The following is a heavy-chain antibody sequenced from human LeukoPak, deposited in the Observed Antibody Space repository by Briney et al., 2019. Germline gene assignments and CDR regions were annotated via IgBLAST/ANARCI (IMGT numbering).Heavy chain of an antibody. CDR1: GFTFSSYA. CDR3: LTDPSYETNN. CDR2: ISGGGYST. D-gene: IGHD3-16*01. Sequence: PGGSLRLSCAASGFTFSSYAMSWVRQAPGKGLEWVSGISGGGYSTYYADSVKGRFTISRDNSKNTLYLQMNSLRAEDTAVYYCLTDPSYETNNWGQGTLVTVSS. V-gene: IGHV3-23*01. J-gene: IGHJ4*02.